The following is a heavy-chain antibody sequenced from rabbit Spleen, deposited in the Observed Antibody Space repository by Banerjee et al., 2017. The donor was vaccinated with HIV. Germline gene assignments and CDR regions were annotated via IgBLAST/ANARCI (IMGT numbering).Heavy chain of an antibody. D-gene: IGHD4-2*01. Sequence: QEQLVEYGGDLVQPEGSLTLTCKASGVSFSGDSYMCWVRQAPGKGLEWIGYIDPVFGITYFANWVNGRFTISSHNAQNTLFLQLNSLTAADTATYFCASGYGGVGRAYKLWGQGTLVTVS. V-gene: IGHV1S47*01. J-gene: IGHJ6*01. CDR2: IDPVFGIT. CDR1: GVSFSGDS. CDR3: ASGYGGVGRAYKL.